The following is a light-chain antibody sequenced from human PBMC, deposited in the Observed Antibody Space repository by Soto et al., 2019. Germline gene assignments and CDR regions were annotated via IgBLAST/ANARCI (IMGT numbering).Light chain of an antibody. J-gene: IGKJ5*01. CDR3: QQFNNYPIT. V-gene: IGKV1-9*01. CDR2: AAS. Sequence: DVHLTQSPSFLSASVGDSFTITCRASQGITNYLAWYQQKPGKAPKLLIYAASTLQSEVPSRFSGSGSGTKFTLTISSLQPEDFATYYCQQFNNYPITFGQGTRLEIK. CDR1: QGITNY.